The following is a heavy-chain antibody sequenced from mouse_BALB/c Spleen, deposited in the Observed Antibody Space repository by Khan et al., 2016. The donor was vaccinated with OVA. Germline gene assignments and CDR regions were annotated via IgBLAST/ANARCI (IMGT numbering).Heavy chain of an antibody. CDR1: GYTFTSYW. V-gene: IGHV1S81*02. CDR3: ARIKKIVASYVDF. Sequence: QVQLKQSGAELVKAGASVKMSCKASGYTFTSYWMHWVQQRLGQGLEWFAETNPTNGRTYYNEKFKSKATLTVDKSSSTAYMLLSGPTFEDSAVYNCARIKKIVASYVDFWGQGTTRTVSS. CDR2: TNPTNGRT. D-gene: IGHD1-1*01. J-gene: IGHJ2*01.